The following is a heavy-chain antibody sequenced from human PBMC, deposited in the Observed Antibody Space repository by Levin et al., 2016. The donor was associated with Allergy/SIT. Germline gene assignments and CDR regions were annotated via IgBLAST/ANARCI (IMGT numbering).Heavy chain of an antibody. Sequence: WIRQPPGKGLEWVGRILSKSNGGTTDYAAPMKDRFTISRDDSKNTLYLQMNSLKTEDTAVYYCTATRSIASGVYWGQGTLVTVSS. D-gene: IGHD6-13*01. J-gene: IGHJ4*02. CDR3: TATRSIASGVY. V-gene: IGHV3-15*01. CDR2: ILSKSNGGTT.